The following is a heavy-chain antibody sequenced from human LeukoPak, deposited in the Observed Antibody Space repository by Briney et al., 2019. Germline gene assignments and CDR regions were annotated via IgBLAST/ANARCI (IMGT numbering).Heavy chain of an antibody. CDR2: ISGSGGST. CDR1: GFTFSSYA. Sequence: GGSLRLSCAASGFTFSSYAMSWVRQAPGKGLEWVSAISGSGGSTYYADSVKGRFTISRDNSKNTLYLQMNSLRAEDTAVYYCAKDLKQWLVAPLGYWGQGTLVTVSS. D-gene: IGHD6-19*01. CDR3: AKDLKQWLVAPLGY. J-gene: IGHJ4*02. V-gene: IGHV3-23*01.